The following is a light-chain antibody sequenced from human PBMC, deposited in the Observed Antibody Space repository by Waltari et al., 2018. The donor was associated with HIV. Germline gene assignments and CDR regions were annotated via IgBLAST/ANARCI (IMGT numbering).Light chain of an antibody. V-gene: IGLV1-40*01. CDR1: FSNVGAGYE. CDR3: QSYDSSLSGVV. Sequence: QSVLTQPPSLSGAPGLSVTISCTGNFSNVGAGYEVHGYQLLPGTAPRLLIYANVNRPSGVPDRFFGSKSGSSASLGISRLQAEDEADYYCQSYDSSLSGVVFGGGTRLTVL. J-gene: IGLJ2*01. CDR2: ANV.